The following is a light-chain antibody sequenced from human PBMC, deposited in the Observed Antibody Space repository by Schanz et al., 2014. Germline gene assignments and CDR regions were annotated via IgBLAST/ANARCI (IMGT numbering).Light chain of an antibody. Sequence: DIVLTQSPGTLSLSPGERATLSCRASQSVGSNYLAWYQQTPGQAPRLLISGASSRATGIPDRFSGSGSGTDFSLTISRLEPEDFAVYYCQQYGISRFTFGPGTKVDIK. CDR3: QQYGISRFT. J-gene: IGKJ3*01. V-gene: IGKV3-20*01. CDR1: QSVGSNY. CDR2: GAS.